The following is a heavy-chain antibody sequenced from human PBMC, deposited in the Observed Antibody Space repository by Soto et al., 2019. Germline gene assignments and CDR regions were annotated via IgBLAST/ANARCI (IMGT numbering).Heavy chain of an antibody. Sequence: GASVKVSCKASGYTFTGYYMHWVRQAPGQGLEWMGWINPNSGGTNYAQKFQGWVTMTRDTSISTAYMELSRLRSDDTAVYYCARDSSSWYLDYWGQGTLVAVSS. CDR2: INPNSGGT. D-gene: IGHD6-13*01. J-gene: IGHJ4*02. V-gene: IGHV1-2*04. CDR3: ARDSSSWYLDY. CDR1: GYTFTGYY.